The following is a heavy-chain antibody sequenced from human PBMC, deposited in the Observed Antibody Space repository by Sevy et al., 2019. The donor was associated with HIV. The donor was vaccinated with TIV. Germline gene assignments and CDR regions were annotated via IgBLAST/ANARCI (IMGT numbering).Heavy chain of an antibody. Sequence: ASVKVSCRASGGTFSSYVISWVRQAPAKGLEWMGGINPIWGTANYAQRFQGGVTITADKSTSTAYMELSNLRAEETAVYYCARDMGQTVAGTGGVFYSWGQGTLVTVSS. CDR2: INPIWGTA. J-gene: IGHJ4*02. D-gene: IGHD6-19*01. V-gene: IGHV1-69*06. CDR1: GGTFSSYV. CDR3: ARDMGQTVAGTGGVFYS.